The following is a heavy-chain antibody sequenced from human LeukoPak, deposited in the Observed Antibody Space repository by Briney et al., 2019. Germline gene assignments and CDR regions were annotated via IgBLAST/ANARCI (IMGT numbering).Heavy chain of an antibody. Sequence: KESGPTLVKPTQTLTLTCTFSGFSLSTSGVGLGWLRQPPGKALEWPVLIYWNDDKRYSPSLNSRLTITKDTSKKQVVLSMTNMDPVDTATYYCAHMYCSSITCPHYFDYWGQGTLVTVSS. D-gene: IGHD2-2*01. J-gene: IGHJ4*02. CDR3: AHMYCSSITCPHYFDY. CDR2: IYWNDDK. V-gene: IGHV2-5*01. CDR1: GFSLSTSGVG.